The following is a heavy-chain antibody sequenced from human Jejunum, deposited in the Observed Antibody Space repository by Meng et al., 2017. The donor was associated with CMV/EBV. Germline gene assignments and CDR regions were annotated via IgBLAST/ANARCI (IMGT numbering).Heavy chain of an antibody. J-gene: IGHJ4*02. CDR1: GDSTISYY. D-gene: IGHD6-19*01. Sequence: QEQLQEPGPRLVKPSETPSPPCTVSGDSTISYYENWIRQTGGKRLEWIGRVDTSWSSNYSPSLKCRVTMSVDTSMKQLYLKLTSVTAADTAVYYCARASNSAGWYGFDYWGQGTLVTVSS. V-gene: IGHV4-4*07. CDR3: ARASNSAGWYGFDY. CDR2: VDTSWSS.